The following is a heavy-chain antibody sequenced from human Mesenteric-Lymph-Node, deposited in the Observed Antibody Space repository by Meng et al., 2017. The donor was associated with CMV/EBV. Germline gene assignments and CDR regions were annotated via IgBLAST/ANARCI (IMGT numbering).Heavy chain of an antibody. D-gene: IGHD6-13*01. CDR3: ARLISGIAAAGIDY. CDR1: SRNY. J-gene: IGHJ4*02. V-gene: IGHV4-39*01. CDR2: IFYSGIT. Sequence: SRNYMSWVRQAPGKGLEWIGNIFYSGITYYNPSLTSRVTISVDTSKNQFSLKLSSVTAADTALYYCARLISGIAAAGIDYWGQGTLVTVSS.